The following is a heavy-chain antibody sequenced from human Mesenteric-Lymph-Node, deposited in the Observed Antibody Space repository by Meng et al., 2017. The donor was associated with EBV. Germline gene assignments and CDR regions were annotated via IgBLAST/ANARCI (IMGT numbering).Heavy chain of an antibody. CDR2: IYHSGST. CDR1: GGSISSSNW. CDR3: ARVGQWLPIDY. J-gene: IGHJ4*02. V-gene: IGHV4-4*02. D-gene: IGHD6-19*01. Sequence: QVQLQEAGPGLGKPSGPLSLTGAVSGGSISSSNWWSWVRQPPGKGLEWIGEIYHSGSTNYNPSLKSRVTISVDKSKNQFSLNLSSVTAADTVVYYCARVGQWLPIDYWGQGTLVTVSS.